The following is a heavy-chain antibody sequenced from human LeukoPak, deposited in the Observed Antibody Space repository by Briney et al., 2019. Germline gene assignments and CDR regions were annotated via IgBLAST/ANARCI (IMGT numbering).Heavy chain of an antibody. D-gene: IGHD4-17*01. Sequence: PGGSLGLSCAVSGFTFSVYNMNWVRQAPGKGLEWISYISTSSDTIHYADSVKGRFTISRDNAKNSLFLQMNSLRAEDTAVYYCARDTGYGVNDYWGQGTLVTVSS. J-gene: IGHJ4*02. CDR1: GFTFSVYN. CDR3: ARDTGYGVNDY. CDR2: ISTSSDTI. V-gene: IGHV3-48*04.